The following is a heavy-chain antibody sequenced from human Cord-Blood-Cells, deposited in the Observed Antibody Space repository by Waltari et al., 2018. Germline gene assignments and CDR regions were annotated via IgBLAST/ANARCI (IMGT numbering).Heavy chain of an antibody. CDR3: ARDEYSGYDFDY. CDR2: IWYDGSNK. D-gene: IGHD5-12*01. Sequence: QVQLVESGGGVVQPGRSLRLSCAASGVTLSSYGMHWVRQAQGKGLEWVAVIWYDGSNKYYADSVKGRFTISRDNSKNTLYLQMNSLRAEDTAVYYCARDEYSGYDFDYWGQGTLVTVSS. J-gene: IGHJ4*02. V-gene: IGHV3-33*01. CDR1: GVTLSSYG.